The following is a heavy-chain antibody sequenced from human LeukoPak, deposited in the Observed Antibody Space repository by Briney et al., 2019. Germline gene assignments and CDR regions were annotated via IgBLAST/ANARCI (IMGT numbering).Heavy chain of an antibody. CDR2: FSATDGSA. CDR1: GFTVSSYG. CDR3: AKARIAAAGTGAFDV. V-gene: IGHV3-23*01. D-gene: IGHD6-13*01. Sequence: PGGFLRLSCAASGFTVSSYGMTWVRLAPGKGLEWVSAFSATDGSAQYAESVKGRFTISRDNSKNSLYLQMNSLRDEDTAVYYCAKARIAAAGTGAFDVWGQGTMVTVSS. J-gene: IGHJ3*01.